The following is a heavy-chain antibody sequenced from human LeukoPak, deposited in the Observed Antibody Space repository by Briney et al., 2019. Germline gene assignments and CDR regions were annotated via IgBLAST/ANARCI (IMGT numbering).Heavy chain of an antibody. Sequence: ASVKVSCKASGYSFTSYGIAWVRQAPGQGLEWMGWINPYNGNTNYAQKLQGRVTMTTDTSTSTAYMELRSLRSDDTAVYYCARDGTYADWAFDIWGQGTMVTVSS. V-gene: IGHV1-18*01. CDR3: ARDGTYADWAFDI. J-gene: IGHJ3*02. CDR2: INPYNGNT. D-gene: IGHD1-26*01. CDR1: GYSFTSYG.